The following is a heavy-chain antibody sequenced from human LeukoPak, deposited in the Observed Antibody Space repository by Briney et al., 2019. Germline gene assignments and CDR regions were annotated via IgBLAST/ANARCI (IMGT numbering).Heavy chain of an antibody. V-gene: IGHV4-39*01. D-gene: IGHD3-10*01. CDR1: GGSIGSSSYC. CDR2: IYYSGNT. J-gene: IGHJ5*02. Sequence: PSETLSLTCTVSGGSIGSSSYCWDWIRQPPGKGLEWIGSIYYSGNTHYNPSLKSRVTISVDTSNNLFSLYVTSVTAADTAVYYCARRLTLGSPPGSWFDLWGQGTLVTVSS. CDR3: ARRLTLGSPPGSWFDL.